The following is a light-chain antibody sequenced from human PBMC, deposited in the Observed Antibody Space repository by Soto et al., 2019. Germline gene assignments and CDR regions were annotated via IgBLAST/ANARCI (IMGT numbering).Light chain of an antibody. Sequence: TQSPATLSLSPGERASLSCRASQFLSSWLAWYQQKPGKAPKLLIYDASSLESGVPSRFSGSRSGPDFTLTISSLQPEDFATYYCQQSYSSPPTFGQGTKVDIK. J-gene: IGKJ1*01. CDR1: QFLSSW. CDR2: DAS. CDR3: QQSYSSPPT. V-gene: IGKV1-39*01.